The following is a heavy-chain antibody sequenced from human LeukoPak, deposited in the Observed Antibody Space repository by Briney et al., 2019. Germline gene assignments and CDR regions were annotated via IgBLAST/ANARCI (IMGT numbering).Heavy chain of an antibody. V-gene: IGHV3-48*03. CDR2: ISSSGSTI. CDR3: ARDRFSGSYHPRGIDY. D-gene: IGHD1-26*01. J-gene: IGHJ4*02. Sequence: PGGSLRLSCAASGFTFSSYEMNWVRQAPGKGLEWVTYISSSGSTIYYADSVKGRFTISRDNAKNSLYLQMNSLRDEDTAVYYCARDRFSGSYHPRGIDYWGQGTLVTVSS. CDR1: GFTFSSYE.